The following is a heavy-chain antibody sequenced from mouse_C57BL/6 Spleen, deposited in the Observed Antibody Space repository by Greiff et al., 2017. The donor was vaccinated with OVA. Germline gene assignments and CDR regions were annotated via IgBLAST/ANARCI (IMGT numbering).Heavy chain of an antibody. D-gene: IGHD1-1*01. Sequence: EVKLVESGGGLVQPGGSMKLSCAASGFTFSDAWMDWVRQSPEKGLEWVAEIRNKANNHATYYAESVKGRFTISRDDSKSSVYLQMNSLRAEDTGIYYCTRPSLRAEGFDYWGQGTTLTVSS. J-gene: IGHJ2*01. CDR1: GFTFSDAW. CDR2: IRNKANNHAT. V-gene: IGHV6-6*01. CDR3: TRPSLRAEGFDY.